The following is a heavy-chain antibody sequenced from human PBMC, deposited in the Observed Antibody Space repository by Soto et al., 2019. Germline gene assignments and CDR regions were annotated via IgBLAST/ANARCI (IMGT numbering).Heavy chain of an antibody. J-gene: IGHJ4*02. Sequence: QVQLVQSGAEVKKPGASVKVSCKASGYTFTSYYMHWVRQAPGQGLEWMGIINPRGGSTSYAQKFQGRVTMTRDTSTRTGYMELSSLRAEDTAVYYCARDLLKGSDYWGQGTLVTVSS. D-gene: IGHD1-26*01. CDR2: INPRGGST. CDR1: GYTFTSYY. V-gene: IGHV1-46*01. CDR3: ARDLLKGSDY.